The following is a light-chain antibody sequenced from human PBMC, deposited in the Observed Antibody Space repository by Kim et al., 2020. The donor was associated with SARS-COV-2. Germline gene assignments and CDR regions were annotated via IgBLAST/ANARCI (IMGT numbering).Light chain of an antibody. Sequence: DIQMTQSPSTLSASVGDRVTITCRASHYIASWLACYQRNPGKAPKVLITKASSLESGVPSRFSGSESGTEFTLTITSLQPDDFATYYCKQYNDLSRTFGQGTKVDIK. CDR2: KAS. CDR1: HYIASW. V-gene: IGKV1-5*03. J-gene: IGKJ1*01. CDR3: KQYNDLSRT.